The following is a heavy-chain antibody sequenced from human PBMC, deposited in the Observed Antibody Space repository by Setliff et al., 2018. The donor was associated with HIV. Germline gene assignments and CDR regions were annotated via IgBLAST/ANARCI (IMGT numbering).Heavy chain of an antibody. V-gene: IGHV7-4-1*02. CDR3: ARGGDRMQIWSRFPFDI. CDR1: GYTFNNYA. CDR2: INTNTGSP. Sequence: GASVKVSCKASGYTFNNYALYWVRQAPGQGFEWMGWINTNTGSPTYAQGFTRRFVFSLDPSVRTAYLQITGLKAEDTAVYYCARGGDRMQIWSRFPFDIWGQGTVVTVSS. D-gene: IGHD3-10*01. J-gene: IGHJ3*02.